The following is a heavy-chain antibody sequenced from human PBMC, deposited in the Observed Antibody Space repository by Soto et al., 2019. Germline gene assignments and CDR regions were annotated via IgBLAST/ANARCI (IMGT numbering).Heavy chain of an antibody. CDR3: ARLVYYGSGSYWWFDP. CDR1: GGSISSYY. V-gene: IGHV4-59*08. CDR2: IYYSGST. D-gene: IGHD3-10*01. Sequence: SETLSLTCTVSGGSISSYYWSWIRQPPGKGLEWIGYIYYSGSTNYNPSLKSRVTISVDTSKNQFSLKLSSVTAADTAVYYCARLVYYGSGSYWWFDPWGQGTLVTVSS. J-gene: IGHJ5*02.